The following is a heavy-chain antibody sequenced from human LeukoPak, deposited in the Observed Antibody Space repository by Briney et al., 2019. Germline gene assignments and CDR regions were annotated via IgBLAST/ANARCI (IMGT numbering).Heavy chain of an antibody. Sequence: SQTLSLTCTVSGGSISGGSYYWSWIRQPAGKGLEWIGRIYTSGSTNYNPSLKSRVTISVDTSKNQFSLKLSSVTAADTAVYYCAREGYDFWSGYPGSAFDIWGQGTMVTVSS. D-gene: IGHD3-3*01. J-gene: IGHJ3*02. CDR2: IYTSGST. V-gene: IGHV4-61*02. CDR3: AREGYDFWSGYPGSAFDI. CDR1: GGSISGGSYY.